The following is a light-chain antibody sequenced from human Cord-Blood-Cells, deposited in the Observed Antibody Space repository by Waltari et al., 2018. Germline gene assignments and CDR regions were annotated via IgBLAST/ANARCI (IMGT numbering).Light chain of an antibody. Sequence: EIVLTQSPGTLSLSPGDRATLSCRASQSVSSSYLAWYQQKPGQAPRLLIYGASSRATGIPDRFSGSGSGTDFTLTISRLEPEDFAVYYCQQYGSSPGLTFGPGTKVDIK. CDR2: GAS. J-gene: IGKJ3*01. CDR3: QQYGSSPGLT. V-gene: IGKV3-20*01. CDR1: QSVSSSY.